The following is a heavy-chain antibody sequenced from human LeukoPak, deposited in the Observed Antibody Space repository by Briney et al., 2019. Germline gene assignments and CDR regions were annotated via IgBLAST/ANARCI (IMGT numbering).Heavy chain of an antibody. CDR3: SKAGAVVVVAAKYLAG. V-gene: IGHV3-23*01. Sequence: GGSLRLSCAASGFTFSSYAMSWVRQAPGKGLDGVSAISGSGCSTYYVDSVKGRFTISRDNSKNTLHLQMNSLRAEDTAVYYCSKAGAVVVVAAKYLAGWGQRTPVSVPS. J-gene: IGHJ4*02. D-gene: IGHD2-15*01. CDR2: ISGSGCST. CDR1: GFTFSSYA.